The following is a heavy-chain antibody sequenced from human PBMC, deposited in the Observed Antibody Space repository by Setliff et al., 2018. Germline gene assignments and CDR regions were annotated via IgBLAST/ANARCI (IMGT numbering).Heavy chain of an antibody. CDR1: GFNFYDFA. CDR2: ISGLHFET. V-gene: IGHV3-23*01. CDR3: ARHDTTWPGVIDY. Sequence: PGGSLRLSCTTSGFNFYDFALSWVRQAPGKGLEWVSVISGLHFETSYAESVRGRFIISRDNSENTLYLQISSLRAGDTAVYYCARHDTTWPGVIDYRGQGTLVTVPS. J-gene: IGHJ4*01. D-gene: IGHD2-21*01.